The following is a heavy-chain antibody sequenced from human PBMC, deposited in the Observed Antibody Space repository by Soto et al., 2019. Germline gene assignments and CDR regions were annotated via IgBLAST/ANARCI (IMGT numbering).Heavy chain of an antibody. CDR1: GDSISSTRYY. D-gene: IGHD2-21*02. Sequence: SETLSLTCTVSGDSISSTRYYWGFIRQRPGKGLEWIGYIYYGGSSKYRPSLKNRVTISLDTSTDRFSLTLTSVTAADTAVYYCARGAATVTLFDSWGQGTLVTVSS. CDR2: IYYGGSS. V-gene: IGHV4-31*03. CDR3: ARGAATVTLFDS. J-gene: IGHJ4*02.